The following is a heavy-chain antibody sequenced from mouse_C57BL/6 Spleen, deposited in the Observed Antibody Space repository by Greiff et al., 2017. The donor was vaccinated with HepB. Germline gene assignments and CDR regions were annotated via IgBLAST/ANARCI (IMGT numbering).Heavy chain of an antibody. D-gene: IGHD2-3*01. Sequence: QVQLQQPGTDLVKPGASVKLSCKASGYTFTSYWMHWVKQRPGQGLEWIGNINPSNGGTNYNEKFKSKATLTVDKSSSTAYLQLSSLTSEVSAVYYCARENDGYYDYYAMDYWGQGTSVTDSS. J-gene: IGHJ4*01. V-gene: IGHV1-53*01. CDR3: ARENDGYYDYYAMDY. CDR1: GYTFTSYW. CDR2: INPSNGGT.